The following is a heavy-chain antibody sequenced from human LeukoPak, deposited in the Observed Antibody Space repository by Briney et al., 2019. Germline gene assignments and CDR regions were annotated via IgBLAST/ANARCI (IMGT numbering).Heavy chain of an antibody. V-gene: IGHV3-48*01. J-gene: IGHJ5*02. D-gene: IGHD3-16*02. CDR2: ISSLSGTI. Sequence: GGSLRLSCAASGFTFSNYWMSWVRQAPGEGLEWVSYISSLSGTIYYADSVKGRFTISRDNAKNSLYLQMDSLRAEDTAVYYCARDNSVGDIAWWFDPWGQGTLVTVSS. CDR1: GFTFSNYW. CDR3: ARDNSVGDIAWWFDP.